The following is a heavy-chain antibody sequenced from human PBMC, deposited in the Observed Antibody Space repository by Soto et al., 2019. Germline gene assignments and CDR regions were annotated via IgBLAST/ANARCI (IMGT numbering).Heavy chain of an antibody. D-gene: IGHD1-20*01. CDR2: IDSSSVYI. V-gene: IGHV3-21*01. Sequence: PGGSLRLSCAASGFSFSDYSMNWVRQAPGKRLEWVSSIDSSSVYIYYADSLKGRFTISRDNAKNSLYLQMNSLRAEDTAVYYCVRESISGTGWFDPWGQGTLVTVSS. CDR1: GFSFSDYS. J-gene: IGHJ5*02. CDR3: VRESISGTGWFDP.